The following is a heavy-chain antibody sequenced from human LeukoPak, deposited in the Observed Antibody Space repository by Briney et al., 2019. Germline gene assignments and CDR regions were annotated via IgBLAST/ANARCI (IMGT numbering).Heavy chain of an antibody. CDR3: ARGGRLVRGRHNSFDY. V-gene: IGHV4-59*01. D-gene: IGHD6-19*01. CDR1: GGSISSYY. CDR2: VYYSGST. Sequence: SQTLSLTCTVSGGSISSYYWSCTRQPAGKGLMCHGSVYYSGSTTYNPSLQSRVTISVDSSKNQFSLKLSSVTDADTAVYYCARGGRLVRGRHNSFDYWGQGTLVTVSS. J-gene: IGHJ4*02.